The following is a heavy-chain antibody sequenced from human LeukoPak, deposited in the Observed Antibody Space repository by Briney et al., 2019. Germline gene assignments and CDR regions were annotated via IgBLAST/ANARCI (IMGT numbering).Heavy chain of an antibody. CDR3: ARDRLAGAGSSGWFGARVAFDI. V-gene: IGHV3-48*04. CDR1: GFTFISYG. CDR2: ISSTSSTR. D-gene: IGHD6-19*01. Sequence: GGSLRLSCAASGFTFISYGMSWVRQAPGKGLAWVSYISSTSSTRYYADSVKGRFTISRDNAKNSLYLQMNSLRAEDTAVYYCARDRLAGAGSSGWFGARVAFDIWGQGTMVTVSS. J-gene: IGHJ3*02.